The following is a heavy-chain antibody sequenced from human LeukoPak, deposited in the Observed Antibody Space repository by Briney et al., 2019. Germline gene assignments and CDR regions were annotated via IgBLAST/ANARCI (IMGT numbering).Heavy chain of an antibody. CDR1: GGSISSSTYY. CDR2: IYYSGST. V-gene: IGHV4-39*01. D-gene: IGHD3-10*01. Sequence: PSETLSLTCTVSGGSISSSTYYWGWIRQTPGKGLEWIGSIYYSGSTYYNPSLRSRVTISVDTSKNQFFLKLRSVTGTDTALYYCARLGWLYGSGSMNWFDPWGQGTLVTVSS. J-gene: IGHJ5*02. CDR3: ARLGWLYGSGSMNWFDP.